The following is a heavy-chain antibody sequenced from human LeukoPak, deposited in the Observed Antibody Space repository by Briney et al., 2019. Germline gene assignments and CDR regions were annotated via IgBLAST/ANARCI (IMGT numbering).Heavy chain of an antibody. CDR2: ISSDGRSR. Sequence: GGSLRLSCAASAFTFSTYWMHWVRQARGKGVGWVSRISSDGRSRNYADSVKGRFTISRDNAKTTLYLQMNSLRAEDTAVYYCARSDGSYYGKFDSWGQGTLVTVSS. CDR3: ARSDGSYYGKFDS. V-gene: IGHV3-74*01. D-gene: IGHD1-26*01. CDR1: AFTFSTYW. J-gene: IGHJ4*02.